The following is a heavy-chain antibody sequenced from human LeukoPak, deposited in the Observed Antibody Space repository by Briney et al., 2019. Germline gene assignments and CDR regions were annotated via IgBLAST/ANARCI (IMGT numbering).Heavy chain of an antibody. CDR1: GFTVSSNY. CDR3: ARVPSVKKYYDFWSGYNHYYGMDV. Sequence: SGGSLRLSCAASGFTVSSNYMSWVRQAPGKGLEWVSAISGSGGSTYYADSVKGRFTISRDNAKNSLYLQMNSLRAEDTAVYYCARVPSVKKYYDFWSGYNHYYGMDVWGQGTTVTVSS. V-gene: IGHV3-23*01. J-gene: IGHJ6*02. CDR2: ISGSGGST. D-gene: IGHD3-3*01.